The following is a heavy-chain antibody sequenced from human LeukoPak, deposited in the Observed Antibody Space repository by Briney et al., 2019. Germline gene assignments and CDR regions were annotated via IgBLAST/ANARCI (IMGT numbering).Heavy chain of an antibody. D-gene: IGHD3-22*01. CDR1: GYIFSNYG. CDR2: ISPYNGNT. V-gene: IGHV1-18*01. J-gene: IGHJ4*02. Sequence: ASVKVSCKASGYIFSNYGVNWVRQAPGQGLEWMGWISPYNGNTNYAQNLQGRVTMTTDTSTNTAYMELRSLRSDDTAVYYCARGGTRFYDSRGNYPLHFWGQGTLVTVSS. CDR3: ARGGTRFYDSRGNYPLHF.